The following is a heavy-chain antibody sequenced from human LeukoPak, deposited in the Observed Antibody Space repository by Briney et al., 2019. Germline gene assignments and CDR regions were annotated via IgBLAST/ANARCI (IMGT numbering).Heavy chain of an antibody. CDR1: GFAFSSYA. J-gene: IGHJ4*02. Sequence: AGGSLRLSCAASGFAFSSYAMGWVRQAPGKGLEWISSISGSDGNTYYADSVKGRFTISRDNAKNTLDLQMNSLRAEDTGVYYCAKDFVTSDFWSGYLGFDYWGQGTPVTVSS. CDR3: AKDFVTSDFWSGYLGFDY. D-gene: IGHD3-3*01. CDR2: ISGSDGNT. V-gene: IGHV3-23*01.